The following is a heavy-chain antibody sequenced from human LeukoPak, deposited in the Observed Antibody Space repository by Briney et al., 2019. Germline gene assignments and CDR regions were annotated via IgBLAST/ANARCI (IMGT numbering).Heavy chain of an antibody. CDR2: IGGSSSSL. CDR1: GFTFSIYS. D-gene: IGHD4-17*01. CDR3: AKEAGQDYGALDAFDV. V-gene: IGHV3-21*01. J-gene: IGHJ3*01. Sequence: GGSLRLSCAASGFTFSIYSMNWVRQAPGKGLEWVSSIGGSSSSLYYAESVKGRFTISRDNARNSLYLQMDSLRAEDTAVYYCAKEAGQDYGALDAFDVWGQGTMVTVSS.